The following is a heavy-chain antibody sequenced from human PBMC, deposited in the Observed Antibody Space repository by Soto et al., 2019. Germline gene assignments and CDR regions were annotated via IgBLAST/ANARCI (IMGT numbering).Heavy chain of an antibody. CDR3: AHSRNLITEDAQVGDFDY. CDR1: GFSLTTDGVG. J-gene: IGHJ4*02. Sequence: QITLKESGPTLVKPTQTLTLTCNFSGFSLTTDGVGVGWVRQPPGGLLEWLSLIYWDDDERYSPSLKTRLTITKDPSKNQVDLIMTNMDPVDTATYYCAHSRNLITEDAQVGDFDYWGQGILVTVSS. V-gene: IGHV2-5*02. D-gene: IGHD3-10*01. CDR2: IYWDDDE.